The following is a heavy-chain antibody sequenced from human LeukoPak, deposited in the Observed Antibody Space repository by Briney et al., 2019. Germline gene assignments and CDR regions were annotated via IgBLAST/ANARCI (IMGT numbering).Heavy chain of an antibody. Sequence: GGSLRLSCAASGFTFSSSAMHWVRQAPGKGLEYVSAISSNGGSTYYANSVKGRFTISRDNSKNTLYLQMGSLRAEDMAVYYCAAGRGWLIDYWGQGTLVTASS. CDR1: GFTFSSSA. CDR2: ISSNGGST. V-gene: IGHV3-64*01. J-gene: IGHJ4*02. D-gene: IGHD3-22*01. CDR3: AAGRGWLIDY.